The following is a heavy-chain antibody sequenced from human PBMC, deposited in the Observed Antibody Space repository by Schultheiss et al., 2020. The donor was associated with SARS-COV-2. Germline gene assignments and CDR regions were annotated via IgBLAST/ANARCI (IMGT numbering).Heavy chain of an antibody. CDR1: GGSISSSSYY. V-gene: IGHV4-61*05. Sequence: SETLSLTCTVSGGSISSSSYYWGWIRQPPGKGLEWIGYIYYSESTNYNPSLKSRVTISVDTSKNQFSLKLRSVTAADTAVYYCARQTTVTANWFDPWGQGTLVTVFS. J-gene: IGHJ5*02. CDR2: IYYSEST. D-gene: IGHD4-11*01. CDR3: ARQTTVTANWFDP.